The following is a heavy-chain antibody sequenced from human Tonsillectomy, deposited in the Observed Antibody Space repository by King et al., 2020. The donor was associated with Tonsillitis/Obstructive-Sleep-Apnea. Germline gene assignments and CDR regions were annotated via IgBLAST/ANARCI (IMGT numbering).Heavy chain of an antibody. Sequence: VQLVESGGGLVQPGGSLRLSCAASGFTFSTYSMNWVRQAPGKGLEWVSYISSSSSTIYYADSVKGRFTISRDNAKNSLYLQMNSLRDEDTAVYYCARGAHYDFWSGYYKGGGDFDYWGQGSLVTVSS. D-gene: IGHD3-3*01. CDR3: ARGAHYDFWSGYYKGGGDFDY. CDR1: GFTFSTYS. V-gene: IGHV3-48*02. J-gene: IGHJ4*02. CDR2: ISSSSSTI.